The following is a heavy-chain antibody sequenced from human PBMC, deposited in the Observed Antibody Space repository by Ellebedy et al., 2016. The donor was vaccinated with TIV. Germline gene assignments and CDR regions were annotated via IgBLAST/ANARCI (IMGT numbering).Heavy chain of an antibody. Sequence: ASVKVSXXVSGYTLTDLSMHWVRQAPGKGLEWMGGFDPEDGETIYAQKFQGRVTITADESTSTAYMELSSLRSEDTAVYYCARVRPEMATNLSFDYWGQGTLVTVSS. CDR2: FDPEDGET. J-gene: IGHJ4*02. CDR1: GYTLTDLS. D-gene: IGHD5-24*01. CDR3: ARVRPEMATNLSFDY. V-gene: IGHV1-24*01.